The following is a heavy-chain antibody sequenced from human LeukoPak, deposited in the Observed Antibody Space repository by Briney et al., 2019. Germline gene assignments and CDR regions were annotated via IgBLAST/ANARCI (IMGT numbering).Heavy chain of an antibody. CDR1: GGSISSYY. Sequence: SETLSLTCTVSGGSISSYYWSWIRQPPGKGLEWIGYIYYSGSTNYNPSLKSRVTISVDTSKNQFSLKLSSVTAADTAVYYCARHADDWTYFDYWGQGTLVTVS. V-gene: IGHV4-59*08. D-gene: IGHD1-1*01. J-gene: IGHJ4*02. CDR2: IYYSGST. CDR3: ARHADDWTYFDY.